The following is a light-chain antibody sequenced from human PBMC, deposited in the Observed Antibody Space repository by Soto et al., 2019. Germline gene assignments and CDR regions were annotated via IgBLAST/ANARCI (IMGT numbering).Light chain of an antibody. Sequence: EIVLTQSPATLSLSPGERATLSCRASQGISSYLVWYQQRPGQAPRLLIYDASNRATGIPARFSGSGSGTGFTLTISSLEPEDFAVYYCQQRSVWPITFGGGTKVEIK. CDR2: DAS. CDR1: QGISSY. V-gene: IGKV3-11*01. CDR3: QQRSVWPIT. J-gene: IGKJ4*01.